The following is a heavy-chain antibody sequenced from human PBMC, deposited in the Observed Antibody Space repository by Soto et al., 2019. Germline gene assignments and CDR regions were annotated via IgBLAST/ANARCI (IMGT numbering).Heavy chain of an antibody. CDR1: GFTFSSYG. J-gene: IGHJ4*02. CDR2: ISYDGSNK. D-gene: IGHD5-12*01. Sequence: GGSLRLSCAASGFTFSSYGMHWVRQAPGKGLEWVAVISYDGSNKYYADSVKGRFTISRDNSKNTLYLQMNSLRAEDTAVYYCAKPGGYDSPAPLDYWGQGTLVTVSS. CDR3: AKPGGYDSPAPLDY. V-gene: IGHV3-30*18.